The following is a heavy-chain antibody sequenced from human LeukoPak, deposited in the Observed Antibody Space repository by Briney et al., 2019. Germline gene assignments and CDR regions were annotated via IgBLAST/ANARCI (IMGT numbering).Heavy chain of an antibody. CDR2: IYYSGST. Sequence: SETLSLTCTVSGGSISSYYWSWIRQPPGKGLEWIGYIYYSGSTNYNPSLKSRVTISVDTSKNQFSLKLSSVTAADTAVYYCARGRRYVRKWELLRGYYFDYWGQGTLVTVSS. V-gene: IGHV4-59*08. CDR3: ARGRRYVRKWELLRGYYFDY. D-gene: IGHD1-26*01. CDR1: GGSISSYY. J-gene: IGHJ4*02.